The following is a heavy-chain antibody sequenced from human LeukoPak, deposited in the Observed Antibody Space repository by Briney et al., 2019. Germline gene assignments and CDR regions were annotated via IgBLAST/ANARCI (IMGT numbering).Heavy chain of an antibody. Sequence: GGSLRLSCAASGFTFSDYYMNWIRQAPGKGLEWISYISSSGSSIYQADSVKGRFTISRDNAENSLSLQMDSLRAEDTAVYYCATSFIGSPDTFDYWGRGTLVTVSS. D-gene: IGHD6-13*01. CDR1: GFTFSDYY. CDR2: ISSSGSSI. J-gene: IGHJ4*02. CDR3: ATSFIGSPDTFDY. V-gene: IGHV3-11*04.